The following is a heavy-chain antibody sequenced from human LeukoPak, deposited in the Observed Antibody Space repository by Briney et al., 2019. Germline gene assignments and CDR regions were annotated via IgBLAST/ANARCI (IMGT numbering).Heavy chain of an antibody. D-gene: IGHD1-14*01. Sequence: GRSLRLSCAGSGLSLSRYWTYWVRHAPGNGLEWVSRMSSDGRRTNYADSVQGRFTISRENAKNTLFLQMNSLRVEDTAVYYCARGSTTWDNWFDPWGQGTLVTVSS. CDR2: MSSDGRRT. CDR1: GLSLSRYW. V-gene: IGHV3-74*01. J-gene: IGHJ5*02. CDR3: ARGSTTWDNWFDP.